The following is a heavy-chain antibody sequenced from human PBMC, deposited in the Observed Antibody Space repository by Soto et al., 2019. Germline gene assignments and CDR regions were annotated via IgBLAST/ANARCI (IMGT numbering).Heavy chain of an antibody. V-gene: IGHV3-73*01. CDR3: SRQASDFWSGKPQYYMDV. Sequence: EVQLVESGGGLVQPGGSLKLSCAASGFTFSGSAMHWVRQASGKGLEWVGRIRSKANNYATAYGASVKGRFTISRDDSKNTAYLQMNSLKTEDPAVYYCSRQASDFWSGKPQYYMDVWGKGTTVTVSS. CDR2: IRSKANNYAT. J-gene: IGHJ6*03. CDR1: GFTFSGSA. D-gene: IGHD3-3*01.